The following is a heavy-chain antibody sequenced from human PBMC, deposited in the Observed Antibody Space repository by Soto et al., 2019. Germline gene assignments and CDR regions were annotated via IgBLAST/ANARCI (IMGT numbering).Heavy chain of an antibody. V-gene: IGHV3-9*01. Sequence: EVQLVESGGGLVQPGRSLRLSCAASGFTFDDYAMHWVRQAPGKGLEWVSGISWNSGSIGYADSVKGRFTISRDNAKNSLYLQMNSLRAEDTVLYYCAKDSPVGSVWYGVSLGGQGTLVTVSS. J-gene: IGHJ4*02. CDR3: AKDSPVGSVWYGVSL. D-gene: IGHD6-19*01. CDR2: ISWNSGSI. CDR1: GFTFDDYA.